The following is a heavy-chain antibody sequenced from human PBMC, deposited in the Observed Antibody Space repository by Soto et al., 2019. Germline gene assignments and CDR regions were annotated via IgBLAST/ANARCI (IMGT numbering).Heavy chain of an antibody. J-gene: IGHJ6*03. CDR2: TYYRSKWYF. D-gene: IGHD1-1*01. Sequence: QVRLQLSGPGLVTPSQTLSLTCAISGDSVSSNSAGWNWIRQTPSRGLEWLGRTYYRSKWYFNYAVSVASRITINPDTSKNQFSLQLSSVTPDDTAVYYCARGSWDDVSGHYYMDVWGKGTTVTVSS. V-gene: IGHV6-1*01. CDR1: GDSVSSNSAG. CDR3: ARGSWDDVSGHYYMDV.